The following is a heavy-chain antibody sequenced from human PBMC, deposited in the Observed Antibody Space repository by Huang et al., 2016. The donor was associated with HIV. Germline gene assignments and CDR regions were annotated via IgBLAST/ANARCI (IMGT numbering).Heavy chain of an antibody. CDR1: GFTFNKYA. J-gene: IGHJ4*02. V-gene: IGHV3-23*01. CDR2: IRCNGNKT. Sequence: EVKVLESGGGLVQPGGSLRLSCVASGFTFNKYAMSWVRQAPGKGLAWVSLIRCNGNKTYYADSVKGRFTISRDNSKNTVYLQMNSLRAEDAALYHCTVLLDYWGQGTPVTVSS. CDR3: TVLLDY.